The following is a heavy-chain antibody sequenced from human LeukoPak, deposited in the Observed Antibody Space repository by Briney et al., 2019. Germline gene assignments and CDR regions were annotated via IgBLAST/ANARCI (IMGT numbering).Heavy chain of an antibody. D-gene: IGHD1-26*01. CDR3: ARLTYTGSYLAPFDY. J-gene: IGHJ4*02. CDR1: GYTFPSYW. V-gene: IGHV5-51*01. Sequence: GESLKISCKGSGYTFPSYWIGWVRQTPGKGLEWMGIIYPGDSDTRYSPSLQGQVTISVDKSISTAYLQWSSLKASDTAIYYCARLTYTGSYLAPFDYWGQGTLVTVSS. CDR2: IYPGDSDT.